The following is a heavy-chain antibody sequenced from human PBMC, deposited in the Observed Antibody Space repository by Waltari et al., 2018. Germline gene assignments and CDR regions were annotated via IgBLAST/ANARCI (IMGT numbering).Heavy chain of an antibody. Sequence: EVQLIPSGAEVKKPGATVKISCKASAHTFTDYYIHWVQQAPGKGLVWMGLIDPEDGETVYAENFQCRVTITADRSTDTVYMELSSVRSEDTAVYYCSTRSFGVVNAFDIWGQGTMVIVSS. D-gene: IGHD3-3*01. CDR2: IDPEDGET. J-gene: IGHJ3*02. CDR1: AHTFTDYY. V-gene: IGHV1-69-2*01. CDR3: STRSFGVVNAFDI.